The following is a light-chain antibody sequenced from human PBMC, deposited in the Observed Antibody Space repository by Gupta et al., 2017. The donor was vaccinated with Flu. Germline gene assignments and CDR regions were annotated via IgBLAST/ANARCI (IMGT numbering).Light chain of an antibody. V-gene: IGKV1-39*01. J-gene: IGKJ3*01. CDR3: QQSFSAPFT. CDR2: AAS. Sequence: IQMTQSPSSLSASVGDRVTITCRASQSISTYLNWYQHKPGKAPKLLVYAASSLQSGVTVRFSGRGSGTDFTLTITSLQPEDFATYYCQQSFSAPFTFGPGTKVDIK. CDR1: QSISTY.